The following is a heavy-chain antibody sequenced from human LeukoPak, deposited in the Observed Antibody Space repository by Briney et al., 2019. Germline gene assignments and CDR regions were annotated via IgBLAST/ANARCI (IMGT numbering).Heavy chain of an antibody. J-gene: IGHJ6*03. V-gene: IGHV3-30*02. CDR1: GFTFSSYG. D-gene: IGHD3-10*01. CDR3: AKDGMELNYYYYYYMDV. CDR2: IRYDGSNK. Sequence: GGSLRLSCAASGFTFSSYGMHWVRQAPGKGLEWVAFIRYDGSNKYYADSVKGRFTISRDNSKNTLYLQMNSLRAEDTAVYYCAKDGMELNYYYYYYMDVWGKGTTVTVSS.